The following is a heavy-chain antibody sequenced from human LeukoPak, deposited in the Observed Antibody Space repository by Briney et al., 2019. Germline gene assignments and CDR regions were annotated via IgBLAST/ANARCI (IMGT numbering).Heavy chain of an antibody. D-gene: IGHD5-18*01. CDR3: ARHVPDRGYSYGGDFYYYYGMDV. J-gene: IGHJ6*02. CDR1: GGSISGYY. V-gene: IGHV4-4*08. Sequence: PSETLSLTCTVSGGSISGYYWSWIRQPPGKGLEWIGYIYTSGSTNYNPSLKSRVTISVDTSKNQFSLKLSSVTAADTAVYYCARHVPDRGYSYGGDFYYYYGMDVWGQGTTVTVSS. CDR2: IYTSGST.